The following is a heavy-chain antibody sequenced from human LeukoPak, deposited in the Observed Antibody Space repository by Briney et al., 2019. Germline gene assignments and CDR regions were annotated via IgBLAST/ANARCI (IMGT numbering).Heavy chain of an antibody. Sequence: SETLSLTCTVSGGSISSGSYYWSWIRQPAGKGLEWIGRIYTSGSTNYNPSLKSRVTISVDTSKNQFSLKLSSVTAADTAVYYCAGAYCGGDCYSVDSMDVWGKGTTVTVSS. CDR3: AGAYCGGDCYSVDSMDV. J-gene: IGHJ6*03. V-gene: IGHV4-61*02. CDR1: GGSISSGSYY. D-gene: IGHD2-21*02. CDR2: IYTSGST.